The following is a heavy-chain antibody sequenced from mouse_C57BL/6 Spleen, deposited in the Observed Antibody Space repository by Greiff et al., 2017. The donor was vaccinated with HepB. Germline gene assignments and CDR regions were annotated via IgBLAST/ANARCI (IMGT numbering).Heavy chain of an antibody. CDR3: ASLYYGNYGYFDY. Sequence: DVKLVESGGGLVKPGGSLKLSCAASGFTFSSYAMSWVRQTPEKRLEWVATISDGGSYTYYPDNVKGRFTISRDNAKNNLYLQMSHLKSEDTAMYYCASLYYGNYGYFDYWGQGTTLTVSS. CDR2: ISDGGSYT. J-gene: IGHJ2*01. CDR1: GFTFSSYA. V-gene: IGHV5-4*03. D-gene: IGHD2-1*01.